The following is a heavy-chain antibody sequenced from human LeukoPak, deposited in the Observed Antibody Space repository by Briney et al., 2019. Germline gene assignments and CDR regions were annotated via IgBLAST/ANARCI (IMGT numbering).Heavy chain of an antibody. J-gene: IGHJ4*02. D-gene: IGHD3-10*01. CDR2: IYTSGST. Sequence: SETLSLTCTVSGGSISSYYWSWIRQPPGKGLEWIGYIYTSGSTNYNPSLKSRVTISVDTSKNRFSLKLSSVTAADTAVYYCARQTLYYYGSGSYSYFDYWGQGTLVTVSS. CDR3: ARQTLYYYGSGSYSYFDY. V-gene: IGHV4-4*09. CDR1: GGSISSYY.